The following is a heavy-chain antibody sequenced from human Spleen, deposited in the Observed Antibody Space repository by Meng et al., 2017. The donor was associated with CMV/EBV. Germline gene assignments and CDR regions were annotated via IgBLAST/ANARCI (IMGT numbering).Heavy chain of an antibody. CDR2: TNWDDGNT. J-gene: IGHJ4*02. Sequence: ASGFTFDDYGMSWVRQVPGKGLEWVAGTNWDDGNTGYARSVKGRFTIFRDNDRNSLSLQMKSLRVEDTALYYCAREPWFSTSSGGDHWGQGTLVTVSS. CDR3: AREPWFSTSSGGDH. D-gene: IGHD6-6*01. V-gene: IGHV3-20*03. CDR1: GFTFDDYG.